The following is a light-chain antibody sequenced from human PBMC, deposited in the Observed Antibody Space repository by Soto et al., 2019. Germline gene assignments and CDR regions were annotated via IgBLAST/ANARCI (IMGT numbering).Light chain of an antibody. CDR3: QQDYTSPYT. CDR1: QGIRND. V-gene: IGKV1-6*01. Sequence: AIQMTQSPSSLSASVGDRITITCRASQGIRNDLGWYQQKPGKAPKLLIYATSSLQSRVPSRFSGSGSGTDFTLTVSSVLPDDFSTYYCQQDYTSPYTCGQGAKVDIK. CDR2: ATS. J-gene: IGKJ2*01.